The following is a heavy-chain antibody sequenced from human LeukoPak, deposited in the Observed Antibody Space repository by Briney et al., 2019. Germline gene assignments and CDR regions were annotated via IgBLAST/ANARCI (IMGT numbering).Heavy chain of an antibody. V-gene: IGHV3-66*01. D-gene: IGHD2-2*01. J-gene: IGHJ4*02. CDR3: AKDLVVVPAAEDY. CDR2: IYSGGST. Sequence: PGGSLRLSCAASGFTVSSNYMSWVRQAPGKGLEWVSVIYSGGSTYYADSVKGRFTISRDNSKNTLYLQMNSLRAEDTAVYYCAKDLVVVPAAEDYWGQGTLVTVSS. CDR1: GFTVSSNY.